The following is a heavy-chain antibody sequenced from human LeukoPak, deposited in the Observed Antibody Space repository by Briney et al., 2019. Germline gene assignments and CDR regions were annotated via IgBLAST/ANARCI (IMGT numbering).Heavy chain of an antibody. D-gene: IGHD6-13*01. V-gene: IGHV3-23*01. CDR3: AKGYSSSWYKGGGLFDY. CDR2: ISGSGGST. CDR1: GFTFNAAW. J-gene: IGHJ4*02. Sequence: PGGSLRLSCAASGFTFNAAWMIWVRQAPGKGLEWVSAISGSGGSTYYADSVKGRFTISRDNSKNTLYLQMNSLRAEDTAVYYCAKGYSSSWYKGGGLFDYWGQGTLVTVSS.